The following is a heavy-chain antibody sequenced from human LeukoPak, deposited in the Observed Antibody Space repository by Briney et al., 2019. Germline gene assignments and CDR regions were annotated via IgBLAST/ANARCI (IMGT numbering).Heavy chain of an antibody. D-gene: IGHD6-19*01. CDR2: ISSNSGTYI. V-gene: IGHV3-21*01. CDR1: GFTLTSYS. CDR3: TRLTSGWSDF. J-gene: IGHJ4*02. Sequence: GGSLRLSCAASGFTLTSYSMNWVRQAPGKVREWVSAISSNSGTYIYYADSVKGRFNIARDNAKSSVYLQMHSLRAEDTGVYYCTRLTSGWSDFWGQGTLVTVSS.